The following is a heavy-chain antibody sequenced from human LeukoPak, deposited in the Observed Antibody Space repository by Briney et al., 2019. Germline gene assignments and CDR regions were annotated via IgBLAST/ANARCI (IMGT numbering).Heavy chain of an antibody. J-gene: IGHJ4*02. CDR1: GCTFSNYA. D-gene: IGHD2-21*02. CDR3: AKDFVVVPGNVNYFDY. CDR2: ISGSGDNT. V-gene: IGHV3-23*01. Sequence: PGGSLRLSCAASGCTFSNYAMSWVRQAPGKGLEWVSAISGSGDNTYYADSVKGRFTVSRDNSKNTLYVQMKSLRAEDTAVYYCAKDFVVVPGNVNYFDYWGQGTLVTVSS.